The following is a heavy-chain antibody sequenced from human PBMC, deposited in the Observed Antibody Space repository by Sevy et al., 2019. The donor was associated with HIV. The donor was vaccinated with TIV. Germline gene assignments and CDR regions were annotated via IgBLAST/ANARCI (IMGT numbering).Heavy chain of an antibody. V-gene: IGHV3-53*01. CDR2: IHADGSS. J-gene: IGHJ6*02. D-gene: IGHD3-16*02. CDR1: GFNVNDNY. Sequence: GGSLRLSCAASGFNVNDNYMTWVRQAPGKGLEWVSIIHADGSSYYADSVKGRFTMSRADFKNIVNLQMNILRAEDTGVYYCARDLRFCGNECYLYYYYGMDVWGQGTVVTVSS. CDR3: ARDLRFCGNECYLYYYYGMDV.